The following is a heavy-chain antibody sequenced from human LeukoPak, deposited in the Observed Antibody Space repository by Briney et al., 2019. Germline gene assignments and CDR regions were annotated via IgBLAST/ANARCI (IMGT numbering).Heavy chain of an antibody. Sequence: GGSLRLSCVASGLTFNSYCMKWVRQAPGKGLEWVSYISYSSSSIHYADSVKGRFTISRDNAKNSLYLQMTSLRAEDTAVYYSATLTTVTTWDNWGQGTLVTVSS. CDR1: GLTFNSYC. CDR2: ISYSSSSI. CDR3: ATLTTVTTWDN. V-gene: IGHV3-48*01. D-gene: IGHD4-11*01. J-gene: IGHJ4*02.